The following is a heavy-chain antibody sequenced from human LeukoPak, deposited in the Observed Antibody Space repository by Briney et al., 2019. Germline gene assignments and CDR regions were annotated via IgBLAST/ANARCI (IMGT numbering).Heavy chain of an antibody. D-gene: IGHD5-12*01. CDR3: ARGGVGAKWLRFGNNWFDP. Sequence: SETLSLTCAVYGGSLSGYYWSWIRQPPGKGLEWIGEINHSGSTNYNPSLKSRVTISVDTSKNQFSLKLSSVTAADTAVYYCARGGVGAKWLRFGNNWFDPWGQGTLVTVSS. J-gene: IGHJ5*02. V-gene: IGHV4-34*01. CDR1: GGSLSGYY. CDR2: INHSGST.